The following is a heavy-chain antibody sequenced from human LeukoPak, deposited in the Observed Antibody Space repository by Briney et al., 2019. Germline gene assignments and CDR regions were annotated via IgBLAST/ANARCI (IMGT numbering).Heavy chain of an antibody. D-gene: IGHD2-8*01. CDR3: ARGLMVYAIPHY. Sequence: GGSLRLSCAASGFTFSSYSMNWVRQAPGKGLEWVSSISSSSSYIYYADSVKGRFTISRDNAKNSLYLQMNSLRAEDTAVYYCARGLMVYAIPHYWGQGTLVTVSS. V-gene: IGHV3-21*01. CDR1: GFTFSSYS. CDR2: ISSSSSYI. J-gene: IGHJ4*02.